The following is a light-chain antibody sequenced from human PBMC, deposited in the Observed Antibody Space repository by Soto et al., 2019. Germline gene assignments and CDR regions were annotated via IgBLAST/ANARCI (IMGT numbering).Light chain of an antibody. CDR2: EVN. CDR1: SSDVGGYNY. CDR3: SSYAGSNTDVV. V-gene: IGLV2-8*01. J-gene: IGLJ2*01. Sequence: QSALTQPPSASGSPGQSVTISCTGTSSDVGGYNYVSWYQQHPGKVPKLMIYEVNKRPSGVPDRFSGSKSGNTASLTVSGLQAEDEADYYCSSYAGSNTDVVFGGGTKLIVL.